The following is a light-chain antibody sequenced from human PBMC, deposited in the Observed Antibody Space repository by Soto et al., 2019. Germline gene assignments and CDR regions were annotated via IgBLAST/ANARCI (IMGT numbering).Light chain of an antibody. CDR2: SHN. V-gene: IGLV1-44*01. CDR3: ATWDDNLDGYV. J-gene: IGLJ1*01. Sequence: QSVLTQPPSASGAPGQRVTISCSGSRSNIGSNTVNWYQQLPGTAPKLLIYSHNQRPSGVPDRFSVSKSGTSASLAISGLKSEDEGDYYCATWDDNLDGYVFGTGTELTVL. CDR1: RSNIGSNT.